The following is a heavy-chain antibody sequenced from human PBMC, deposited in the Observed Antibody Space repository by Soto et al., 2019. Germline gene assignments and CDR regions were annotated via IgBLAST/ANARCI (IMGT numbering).Heavy chain of an antibody. CDR1: GAIFNTYA. CDR2: IIPMFGTP. V-gene: IGHV1-69*06. Sequence: QAQLVQSGAEVKKPGSSVKVSCKGFGAIFNTYAISWVRQAPGQGPEWLGGIIPMFGTPNYAQKFQGRVTISVDKSTRTAYMELHSLRSEDTAVYYCARGGEVPASIREYYYGLDVWGQGTTVTVSS. J-gene: IGHJ6*02. CDR3: ARGGEVPASIREYYYGLDV. D-gene: IGHD2-2*02.